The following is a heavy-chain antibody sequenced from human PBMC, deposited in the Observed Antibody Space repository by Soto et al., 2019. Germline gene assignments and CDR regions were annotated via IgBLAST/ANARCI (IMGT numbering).Heavy chain of an antibody. D-gene: IGHD1-26*01. CDR3: ARHTQLPRAHCYYGMDV. Sequence: SETLSLTCTVSGHSMSNTDYFWGWIRQTPWSDLQWIGSLFYTGHTYYNPSLLSRVTISADTSKNQFFLRLTSVTAADTAVYYCARHTQLPRAHCYYGMDVWGQGTTVTVSS. CDR2: LFYTGHT. J-gene: IGHJ6*02. V-gene: IGHV4-39*01. CDR1: GHSMSNTDYF.